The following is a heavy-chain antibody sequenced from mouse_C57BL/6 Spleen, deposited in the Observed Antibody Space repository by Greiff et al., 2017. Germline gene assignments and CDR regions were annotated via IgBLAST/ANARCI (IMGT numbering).Heavy chain of an antibody. D-gene: IGHD2-4*01. J-gene: IGHJ2*01. Sequence: EVQLVESGGGLVKPGGSLKLSCAASGFTFSDSGMHWVRQAPETGLEWVAYISSASITIYSADTVKGRFTISRDNAKNTLFLQMTSLRSENTSMYYCARAAYYDYDGRGYFDYWGQGTTLTVSS. V-gene: IGHV5-17*01. CDR2: ISSASITI. CDR3: ARAAYYDYDGRGYFDY. CDR1: GFTFSDSG.